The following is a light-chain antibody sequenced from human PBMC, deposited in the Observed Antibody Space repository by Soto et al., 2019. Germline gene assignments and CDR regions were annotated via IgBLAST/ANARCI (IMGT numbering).Light chain of an antibody. V-gene: IGLV2-14*03. J-gene: IGLJ2*01. CDR3: SSYTSSNTVL. CDR2: DVT. Sequence: QSALTQPASVSGSPGQSITISCTGTSSDVGGYNYVSWYQHHPVKAPKLMIYDVTDRPSGISFSMYGSKSGNTASLTISRLLAEDEADYYCSSYTSSNTVLFGAGTKLTVL. CDR1: SSDVGGYNY.